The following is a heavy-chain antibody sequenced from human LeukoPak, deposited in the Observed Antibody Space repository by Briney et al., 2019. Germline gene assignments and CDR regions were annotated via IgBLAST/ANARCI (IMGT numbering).Heavy chain of an antibody. CDR2: ISSSGST. Sequence: SETLSLTCTVSGDSISSGDYYWSWIQQPAGKGLEWIGRISSSGSTNYNPSLKSRVTISVDTSKNQFSLKLSSVTAADTAVYFCARGPYSYDSSGAFDIWGQGTMVTVSS. J-gene: IGHJ3*02. D-gene: IGHD3-22*01. CDR1: GDSISSGDYY. V-gene: IGHV4-61*02. CDR3: ARGPYSYDSSGAFDI.